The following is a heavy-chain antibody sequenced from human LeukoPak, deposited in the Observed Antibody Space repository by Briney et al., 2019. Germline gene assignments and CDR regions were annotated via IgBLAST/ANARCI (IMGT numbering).Heavy chain of an antibody. V-gene: IGHV4-59*08. D-gene: IGHD3-9*01. CDR1: GGSISNYY. CDR3: ARARYVNSFYAFDI. J-gene: IGHJ3*02. Sequence: SETLSLTCTVSGGSISNYYWSWLRQPPGKGLEWIGHIYSTGSTTYSPSLKSRVIMSADTSKNQFSLKVTSVTAADTAVYYCARARYVNSFYAFDIWGQGTLVTVSS. CDR2: IYSTGST.